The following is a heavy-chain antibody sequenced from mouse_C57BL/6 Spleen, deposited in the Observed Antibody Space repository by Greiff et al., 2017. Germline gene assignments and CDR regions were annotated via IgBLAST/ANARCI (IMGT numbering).Heavy chain of an antibody. CDR2: IDPETGGT. Sequence: QVQLQQSGAELVRPGASVTLSCKASGYTFTDYEMHWVKQTPVHGLEWIGAIDPETGGTAYNQKFKGKAILTADKSSSTAYMELRSLTSEDSAVYYCERVRDYFDYWGQGTTLTVSS. V-gene: IGHV1-15*01. CDR3: ERVRDYFDY. CDR1: GYTFTDYE. D-gene: IGHD2-1*01. J-gene: IGHJ2*01.